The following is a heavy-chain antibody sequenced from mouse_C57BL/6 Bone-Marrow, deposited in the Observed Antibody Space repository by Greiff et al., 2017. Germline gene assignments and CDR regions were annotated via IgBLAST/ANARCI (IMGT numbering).Heavy chain of an antibody. V-gene: IGHV3-6*01. Sequence: EVHLVESGPGLVKPSQSLSLTCSVTGYSITSGYYCNWIRQFPGNILEWMGYISYDGSNNYNPSINKRISITRDTSKNQYFLKLNSVTTEDTATYYCAREREYDAMDYWGQGTSVTVSS. J-gene: IGHJ4*01. CDR3: AREREYDAMDY. CDR2: ISYDGSN. CDR1: GYSITSGYY.